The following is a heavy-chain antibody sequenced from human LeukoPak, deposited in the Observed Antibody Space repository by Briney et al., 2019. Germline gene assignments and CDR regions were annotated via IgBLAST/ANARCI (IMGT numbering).Heavy chain of an antibody. V-gene: IGHV3-23*01. CDR2: ISSSGGST. D-gene: IGHD3-22*01. Sequence: GGSLRLSCAASGFTFSSYAMSWVRQRPGKGLEWVSAISSSGGSTYYADSVKGRFTISKDNSKNTLYMEMNSLRAEDTAVYYCAKKANSGYYYAFDYGGQGTLVTVSS. CDR3: AKKANSGYYYAFDY. CDR1: GFTFSSYA. J-gene: IGHJ4*02.